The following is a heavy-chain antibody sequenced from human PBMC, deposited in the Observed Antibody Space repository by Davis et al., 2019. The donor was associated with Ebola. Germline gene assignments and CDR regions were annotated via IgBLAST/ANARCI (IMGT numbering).Heavy chain of an antibody. CDR3: ARALQRIVGATVDY. CDR1: GYTFTNYD. D-gene: IGHD1-26*01. V-gene: IGHV1-3*01. J-gene: IGHJ4*02. Sequence: AASVKVSCKTSGYTFTNYDINWVRQATGQGLEWMGWINAGNGNTKYSQKFQGRVTITRDTSASTAYMELSSLRSEDTAVYYCARALQRIVGATVDYWGQGTLVTVSS. CDR2: INAGNGNT.